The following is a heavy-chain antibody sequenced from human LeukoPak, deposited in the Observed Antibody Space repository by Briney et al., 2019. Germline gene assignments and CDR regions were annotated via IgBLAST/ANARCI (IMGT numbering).Heavy chain of an antibody. CDR3: AKGALAAAGSGFDY. CDR1: GFIFNSYA. V-gene: IGHV3-23*01. CDR2: ISASGGIT. D-gene: IGHD6-13*01. J-gene: IGHJ4*02. Sequence: GGSLRLSCAVSGFIFNSYAMSWVRQAPGKGLEWVSSISASGGITYHADSVKGRFTISRDNSKNALHPQMNSLRADDTALYYCAKGALAAAGSGFDYWGQGTLVTVSS.